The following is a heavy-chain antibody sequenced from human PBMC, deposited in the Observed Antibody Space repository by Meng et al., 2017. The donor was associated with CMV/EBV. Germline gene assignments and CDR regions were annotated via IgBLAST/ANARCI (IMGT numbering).Heavy chain of an antibody. V-gene: IGHV3-11*01. CDR1: GFTFSDYY. CDR3: ARDRLGYCSSTSCYYGAD. D-gene: IGHD2-2*01. Sequence: GGSLRLSCAASGFTFSDYYMSWIRQAPGKGLEWVSYISSSGSTIYYADSVKGRFTISRDNAKNSLYLQMNSLRSDDTAVYYCARDRLGYCSSTSCYYGADWGQGTLVTVSS. CDR2: ISSSGSTI. J-gene: IGHJ4*02.